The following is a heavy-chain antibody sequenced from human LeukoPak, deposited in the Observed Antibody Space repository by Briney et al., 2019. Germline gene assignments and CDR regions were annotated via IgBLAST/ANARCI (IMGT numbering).Heavy chain of an antibody. V-gene: IGHV4-59*08. CDR3: ARSDYGDYNVWFDP. Sequence: PSETLSLTCTVSGGSISSYYWSWIRQPPGKGLEWIGYIYYSGSTNYNPSLKSRVTISVDTSKNQFSLKLSSVTAADTAVYYCARSDYGDYNVWFDPWGQGTLVTVSS. CDR1: GGSISSYY. D-gene: IGHD4-17*01. J-gene: IGHJ5*02. CDR2: IYYSGST.